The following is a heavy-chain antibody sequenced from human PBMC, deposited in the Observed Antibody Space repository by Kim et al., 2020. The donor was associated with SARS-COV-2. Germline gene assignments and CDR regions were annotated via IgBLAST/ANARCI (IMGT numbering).Heavy chain of an antibody. J-gene: IGHJ4*02. V-gene: IGHV5-51*01. CDR3: ARLSDNIAAAGNGFDY. Sequence: VHGQVTISADKSISTAYLQWSSLKASDTAMYYCARLSDNIAAAGNGFDYWGQGTLVTVSS. D-gene: IGHD6-13*01.